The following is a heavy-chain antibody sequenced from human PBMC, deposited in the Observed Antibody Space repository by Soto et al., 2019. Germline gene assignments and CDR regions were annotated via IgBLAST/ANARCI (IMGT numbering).Heavy chain of an antibody. CDR2: ISYDGSNK. CDR3: AREGSYSSGWGNHPYYYYYGMDV. V-gene: IGHV3-30-3*01. J-gene: IGHJ6*02. CDR1: GFTFSSYA. D-gene: IGHD6-19*01. Sequence: QVQLVESGGGVVQPGRSLRLSCAASGFTFSSYAMHWVRQAPGKGLEWVAVISYDGSNKYYADSVKGRFTISRDNSKNTLYLQMNSLRAEDTAVYYCAREGSYSSGWGNHPYYYYYGMDVWGQGTTVTVSS.